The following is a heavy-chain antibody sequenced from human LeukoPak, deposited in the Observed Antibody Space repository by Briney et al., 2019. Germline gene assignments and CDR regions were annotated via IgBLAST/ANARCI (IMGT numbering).Heavy chain of an antibody. CDR2: ISGSGGST. V-gene: IGHV3-23*01. CDR1: GFTFSSYA. D-gene: IGHD3-16*02. J-gene: IGHJ4*02. Sequence: GGSLRLSCAASGFTFSSYAMSWVRQAPGKGLEWVSAISGSGGSTYYADSVKGWFTISRDNSKNTLYLQMNSLRAEDTAVYYCAKDSSPTYYDYVWGSYRSQTFDYWGQGTLVTVSS. CDR3: AKDSSPTYYDYVWGSYRSQTFDY.